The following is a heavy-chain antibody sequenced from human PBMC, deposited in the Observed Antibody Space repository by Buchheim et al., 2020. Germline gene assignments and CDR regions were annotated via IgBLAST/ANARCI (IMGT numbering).Heavy chain of an antibody. CDR1: GGTFSSYA. D-gene: IGHD3-22*01. CDR3: ARSNTYYYDSSGYYTSYWYFDL. J-gene: IGHJ2*01. V-gene: IGHV1-69*04. Sequence: QVQLVQSGAEVKKPGSSVKVSCKASGGTFSSYAISWVRQAPGQGLEWMGRIIPILGIANYAQKFQGRVTITAAKSTSTAYMELSSLRSEDTAVYYCARSNTYYYDSSGYYTSYWYFDLWGRGTL. CDR2: IIPILGIA.